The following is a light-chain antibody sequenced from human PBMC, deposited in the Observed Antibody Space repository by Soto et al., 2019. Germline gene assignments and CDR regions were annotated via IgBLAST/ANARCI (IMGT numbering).Light chain of an antibody. CDR3: CSYPGSYTFV. J-gene: IGLJ2*01. CDR1: SSDVGGYHY. V-gene: IGLV2-11*01. Sequence: QSALTQPRSVSGSPGQSVTIACTGTSSDVGGYHYVSWYQHHPGKAPKLMIFNVNERPSGVPARFSGSKSGNTASLSISGLQAADEADYYCCSYPGSYTFVFGGVTKVTV. CDR2: NVN.